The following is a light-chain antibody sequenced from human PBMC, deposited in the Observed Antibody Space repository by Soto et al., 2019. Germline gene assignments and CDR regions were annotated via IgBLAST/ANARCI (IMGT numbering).Light chain of an antibody. CDR3: CSYTSSATYV. CDR1: SSDVGSYDY. J-gene: IGLJ1*01. CDR2: NVT. Sequence: QSALIQPPSVSGSPGQSVTISCTGTSSDVGSYDYVSWYPQHPGTVPKPMIYNVTTQPSGVPDRFSGSRSGNSASMTISGLQAEDEADYSCCSYTSSATYVFETGTKVTVL. V-gene: IGLV2-11*01.